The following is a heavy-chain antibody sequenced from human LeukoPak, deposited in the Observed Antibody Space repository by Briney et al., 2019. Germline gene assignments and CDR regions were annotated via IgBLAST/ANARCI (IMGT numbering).Heavy chain of an antibody. J-gene: IGHJ4*02. V-gene: IGHV4-4*02. D-gene: IGHD3-10*01. CDR3: ARGEEHGSGTVHFDY. CDR2: IYHGWST. Sequence: SETLSLTCAVSGDSISNSHWWSWVRQSPRKGLEWIGEIYHGWSTNFNPSLKSRVTISVDRSNDQFSLRLTSVTAADTAVYYCARGEEHGSGTVHFDYWGQGTLVTVSS. CDR1: GDSISNSHW.